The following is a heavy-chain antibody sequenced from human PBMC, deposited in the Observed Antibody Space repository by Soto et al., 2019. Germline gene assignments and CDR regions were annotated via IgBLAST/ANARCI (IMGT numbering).Heavy chain of an antibody. J-gene: IGHJ6*02. CDR2: ITTYNGNT. Sequence: QVQLVQSGVEVREPGASVKVSCKAVRYIFTNYGVSWVRQAPGQGLEWMGWITTYNGNTEYAQMFQGRVTMTTDASTSTAYMELGSLRSDDTAIYYCARALTGYGMDVWCQGTTVTVSS. CDR3: ARALTGYGMDV. V-gene: IGHV1-18*01. CDR1: RYIFTNYG.